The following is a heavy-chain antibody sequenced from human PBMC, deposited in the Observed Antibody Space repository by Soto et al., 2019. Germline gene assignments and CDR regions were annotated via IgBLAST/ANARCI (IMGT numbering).Heavy chain of an antibody. CDR1: GYTFTSYD. CDR2: MNPNSGNT. D-gene: IGHD2-8*02. J-gene: IGHJ3*02. CDR3: AKDAGVGLAPALAFDI. V-gene: IGHV1-8*01. Sequence: ASVKVSCKASGYTFTSYDINWLRQATGQGLEWMGWMNPNSGNTGYAQKFQGWVTMTRDTSISTAYMELSRLRSDDTAVYYCAKDAGVGLAPALAFDIWGQGTMVTVSS.